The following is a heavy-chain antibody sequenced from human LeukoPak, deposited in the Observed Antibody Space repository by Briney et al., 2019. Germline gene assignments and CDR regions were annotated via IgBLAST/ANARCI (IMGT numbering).Heavy chain of an antibody. D-gene: IGHD3-22*01. J-gene: IGHJ5*02. CDR1: GYTFTSYY. CDR3: TRDRVGVHDSSGYWFDP. V-gene: IGHV1-46*01. CDR2: INPSGGST. Sequence: ASVKVSCKASGYTFTSYYMHWVRQAPGQGLEWMGVINPSGGSTSYAQKFQGRVTMTRDTSTSTVYMELSSLRSEDRAVYYCTRDRVGVHDSSGYWFDPWGQGTLVTASS.